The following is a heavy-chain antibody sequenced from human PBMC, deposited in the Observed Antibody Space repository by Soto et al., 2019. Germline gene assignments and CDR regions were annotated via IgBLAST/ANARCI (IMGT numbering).Heavy chain of an antibody. V-gene: IGHV4-30-4*01. CDR2: IYYSGST. CDR1: GGSISSGDYY. J-gene: IGHJ4*01. CDR3: ARAPAVGITGTYYFDY. Sequence: SETLSLTCTVSGGSISSGDYYWSWIRQPPGKGLEWIGYIYYSGSTYYNPSLKSRVTISVDTSKNQFSLKLSSVTAADTAVYYCARAPAVGITGTYYFDYWGQGTLVTVSS. D-gene: IGHD1-7*01.